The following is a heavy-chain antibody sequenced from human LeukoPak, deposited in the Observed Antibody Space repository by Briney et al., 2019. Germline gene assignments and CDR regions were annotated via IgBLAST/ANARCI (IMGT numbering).Heavy chain of an antibody. J-gene: IGHJ4*02. Sequence: PGGSLRLSCAASGFTFSNYGMHWVRQAPGKGLEWVALISYDGSHKSYADSVKGRSTISRDTSRNTLFLQMRSLSTEDTAVYYCAKDLRAFRGSGGPYVDNWGQGTLVTVSS. CDR1: GFTFSNYG. V-gene: IGHV3-30*18. D-gene: IGHD3-10*01. CDR3: AKDLRAFRGSGGPYVDN. CDR2: ISYDGSHK.